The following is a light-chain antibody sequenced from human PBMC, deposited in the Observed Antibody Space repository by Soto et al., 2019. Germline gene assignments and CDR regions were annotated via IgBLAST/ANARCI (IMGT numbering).Light chain of an antibody. J-gene: IGLJ2*01. CDR1: SSDVGGYNY. V-gene: IGLV2-14*01. CDR2: EVT. CDR3: SSYTSSSLV. Sequence: QSALTQPASVSGSPGQSITISCTGTSSDVGGYNYVSWYQQYPGKAPKLMIYEVTNRPSGVSNRFSGSKSGNTASLTISGLQAEDEADYYCSSYTSSSLVFGGGTKVTVL.